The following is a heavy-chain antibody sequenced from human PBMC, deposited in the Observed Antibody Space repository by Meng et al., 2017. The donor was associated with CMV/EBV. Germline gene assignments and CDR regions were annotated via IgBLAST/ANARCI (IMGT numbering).Heavy chain of an antibody. V-gene: IGHV1-69*05. CDR2: IIPLFGTA. CDR1: GGTFSSYA. J-gene: IGHJ6*02. Sequence: SVKVSCKASGGTFSSYAISWVRQAPGQGLEWMGGIIPLFGTANYEQKFQGRVTITTDESTSTAYMELNSLRSEDTAVYHCARYRFCSSITCHARGHYYNYGMDVWGQGTTVTVSS. CDR3: ARYRFCSSITCHARGHYYNYGMDV. D-gene: IGHD2-2*01.